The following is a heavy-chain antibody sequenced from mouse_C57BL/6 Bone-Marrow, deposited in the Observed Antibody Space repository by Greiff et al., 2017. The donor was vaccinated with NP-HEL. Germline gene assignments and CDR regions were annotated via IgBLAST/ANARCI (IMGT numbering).Heavy chain of an antibody. CDR2: INSDGGST. J-gene: IGHJ1*03. V-gene: IGHV5-2*01. Sequence: VQLQQSGGGLVQPGESLKLSCESNEYEFPSHDMSWVRKTPEKRLELVAAINSDGGSTYYPDTMERRFIISRDNTKKTLYLQMSSLRSEDTALYYCARHSSDGYYSWYFDVWGTGTTVTVSS. CDR1: EYEFPSHD. CDR3: ARHSSDGYYSWYFDV. D-gene: IGHD2-3*01.